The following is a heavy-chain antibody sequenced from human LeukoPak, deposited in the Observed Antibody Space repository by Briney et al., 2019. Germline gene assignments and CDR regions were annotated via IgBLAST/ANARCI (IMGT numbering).Heavy chain of an antibody. V-gene: IGHV3-30*18. CDR3: AKDPPITMVRGENGDY. Sequence: PGGSLRLSCAASGFTFSSYGMHWVRQAPGKGLEWVAVISYDGSNKYYADSVKGRFTISRDNSKNTLYLQMNSLRAEDTAVYYCAKDPPITMVRGENGDYWGQGTLVTVSS. D-gene: IGHD3-10*01. CDR1: GFTFSSYG. J-gene: IGHJ4*02. CDR2: ISYDGSNK.